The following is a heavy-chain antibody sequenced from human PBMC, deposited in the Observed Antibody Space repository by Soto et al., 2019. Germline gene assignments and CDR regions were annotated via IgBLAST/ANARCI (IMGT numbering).Heavy chain of an antibody. CDR3: ATRPPGHWCGGFDY. D-gene: IGHD2-8*02. CDR1: RGSSNTYY. CDR2: VSDIGTT. V-gene: IGHV4-59*01. Sequence: QVQLQESGPGLVKSSEILSLTCTVSRGSSNTYYWSWIRQPPVKGPEWIGYVSDIGTTNYNPSLESRVTISLDMSKNQRSLKVNSVTAADTAVYYCATRPPGHWCGGFDYWSQGTLVTVSS. J-gene: IGHJ4*02.